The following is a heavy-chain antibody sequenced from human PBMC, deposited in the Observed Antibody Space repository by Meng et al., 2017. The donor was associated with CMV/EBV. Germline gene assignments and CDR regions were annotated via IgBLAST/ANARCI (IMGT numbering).Heavy chain of an antibody. V-gene: IGHV1-2*06. CDR1: RYTFTSYY. CDR2: INPNSGGT. J-gene: IGHJ4*02. Sequence: QLQLVQSGAEAKKPGASVKVYCKASRYTFTSYYMHWVRQAPGQGLEWMGRINPNSGGTNYAQKFQGRVTMTRDTSISTAYMELSRLRSDDTAVYYCARDDYGDYFDYWGQGTLVTVSS. D-gene: IGHD4-17*01. CDR3: ARDDYGDYFDY.